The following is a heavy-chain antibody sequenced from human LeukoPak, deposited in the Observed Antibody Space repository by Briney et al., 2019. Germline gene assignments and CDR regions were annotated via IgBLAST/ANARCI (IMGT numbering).Heavy chain of an antibody. CDR3: ARGLKADRPADPTLGY. J-gene: IGHJ4*02. CDR2: ISSSSSYI. D-gene: IGHD6-6*01. CDR1: GFTFSSYS. V-gene: IGHV3-21*01. Sequence: GGSLRLSCAASGFTFSSYSMNWVRQAPGKGLEWVSSISSSSSYIYYADSVKGRFTISRDNAKNSLYLQMNSLRAEDTAVYYCARGLKADRPADPTLGYWGQGTLVTVSS.